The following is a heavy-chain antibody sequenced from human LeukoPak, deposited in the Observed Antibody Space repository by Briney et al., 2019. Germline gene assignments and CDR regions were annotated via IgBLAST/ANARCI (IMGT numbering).Heavy chain of an antibody. CDR3: AKADSWSEFDY. CDR2: IYYTAST. Sequence: EWIGYIYYTASTNYNPSLKSRVTISVDTSKNQFSLKLSSVTAADTAVYYCAKADSWSEFDYWGQGTLVTVSS. V-gene: IGHV4-59*08. D-gene: IGHD6-13*01. J-gene: IGHJ4*02.